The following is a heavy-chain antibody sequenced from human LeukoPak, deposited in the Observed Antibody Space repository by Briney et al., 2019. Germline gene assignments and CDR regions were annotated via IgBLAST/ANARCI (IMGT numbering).Heavy chain of an antibody. CDR2: INPSGGST. CDR3: ARDRDGYNGGDY. Sequence: ASVKVSCKASGYTFTSYYMHWVRQAPGQGLEWMGIINPSGGSTSYAQKFQGRVTMTRDMSTSTVYMELRSLRSDDTAVYYCARDRDGYNGGDYWGQGTLVTVSS. D-gene: IGHD5-24*01. V-gene: IGHV1-46*01. CDR1: GYTFTSYY. J-gene: IGHJ4*02.